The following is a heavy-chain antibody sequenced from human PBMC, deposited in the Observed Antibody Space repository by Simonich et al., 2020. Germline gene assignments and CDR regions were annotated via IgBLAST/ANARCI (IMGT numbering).Heavy chain of an antibody. CDR3: ASTLFTASSSFAFDI. CDR1: GYSISSSSYY. CDR2: TYYSGGT. V-gene: IGHV4-39*01. J-gene: IGHJ3*02. Sequence: QVQLQESGPGLVKPSETLSLTCAVSGYSISSSSYYWGWIRQPPGKGLEWIGSTYYSGGTYDNPSLKSRVTISVDTSKNQFSLKLSSVTAADTAVYYCASTLFTASSSFAFDIWGQGTMVTVSS. D-gene: IGHD6-6*01.